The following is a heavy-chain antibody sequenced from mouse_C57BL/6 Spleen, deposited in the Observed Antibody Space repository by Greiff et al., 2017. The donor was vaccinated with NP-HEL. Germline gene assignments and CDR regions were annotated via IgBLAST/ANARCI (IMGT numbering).Heavy chain of an antibody. J-gene: IGHJ1*03. CDR3: ARRGGNPYWYFDV. V-gene: IGHV5-15*04. CDR1: GFTFSDYG. CDR2: ISNLAYSI. Sequence: DVQLVESGGGLVQPGGSLKLSCAASGFTFSDYGMAWVRQAPRKGPEWVAFISNLAYSIYYADTVTGRFTISRENAKNTLYLEMSSLRSEDTAMYYCARRGGNPYWYFDVWGTGTTVTVSS. D-gene: IGHD2-1*01.